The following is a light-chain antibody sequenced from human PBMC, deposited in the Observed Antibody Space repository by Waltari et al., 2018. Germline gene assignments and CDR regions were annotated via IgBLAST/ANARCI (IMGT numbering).Light chain of an antibody. CDR3: SSYTSTWV. CDR1: SSDFAVFNY. J-gene: IGLJ3*02. V-gene: IGLV2-14*01. Sequence: QSALTQSASVSGSPGQSITISCTGTSSDFAVFNYVSWYQQHPGKAPQLMIYDVSRRRSGVSNRFSGSKAGSTASLTISGLQAEDEADYYCSSYTSTWVFGGGTKLTVL. CDR2: DVS.